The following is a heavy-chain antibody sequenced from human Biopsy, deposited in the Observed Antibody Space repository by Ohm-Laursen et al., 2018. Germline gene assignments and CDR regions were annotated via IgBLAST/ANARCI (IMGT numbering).Heavy chain of an antibody. D-gene: IGHD2-8*01. CDR2: ISASGNHI. Sequence: GSLRLSCTASGFTFINYAMSWVRQALGKGLEWVSSISASGNHIYYTDSVKGRFTVSRDNGKNSVYLQMNSLRVEDTAVYYCARDGEAKYCKHGVCPSDFWGQGTLVTVSS. CDR3: ARDGEAKYCKHGVCPSDF. V-gene: IGHV3-21*01. J-gene: IGHJ4*02. CDR1: GFTFINYA.